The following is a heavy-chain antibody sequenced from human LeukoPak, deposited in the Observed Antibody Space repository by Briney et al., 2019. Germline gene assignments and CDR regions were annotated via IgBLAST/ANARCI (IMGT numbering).Heavy chain of an antibody. V-gene: IGHV4-4*07. CDR2: IYSSGST. CDR1: GGSISSYY. Sequence: SETLSLTCSVSGGSISSYYWSWIRQPAGKGLEWIGRIYSSGSTNYNPSLKSRVTISVDTSKNQFSLKLSSVTAADTAVYYCARRTGSGLFSLPGGQGTLVTVSS. CDR3: ARRTGSGLFSLP. D-gene: IGHD3/OR15-3a*01. J-gene: IGHJ4*02.